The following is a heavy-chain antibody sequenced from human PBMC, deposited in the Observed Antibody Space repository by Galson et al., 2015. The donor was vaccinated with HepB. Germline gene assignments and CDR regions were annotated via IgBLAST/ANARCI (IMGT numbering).Heavy chain of an antibody. V-gene: IGHV4-59*01. J-gene: IGHJ1*01. CDR1: GGSISSYY. D-gene: IGHD4-17*01. CDR3: ARDLYGDYPH. CDR2: IYYSGNT. Sequence: ETLSLTCTVSGGSISSYYWSWIRQPPGKGLEWIGYIYYSGNTNYNPSLKSRVTISVDTSKNQFSLKLSSVTAADTAVYYCARDLYGDYPHWGQGTLVTVSS.